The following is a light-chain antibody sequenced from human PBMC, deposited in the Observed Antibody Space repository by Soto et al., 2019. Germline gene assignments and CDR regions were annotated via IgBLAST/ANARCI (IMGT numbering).Light chain of an antibody. CDR1: SSDVGSYNL. CDR3: CSYAGSIPYV. CDR2: EGS. V-gene: IGLV2-23*01. J-gene: IGLJ1*01. Sequence: QSALTQPASVSGSPGQSITISCTGTSSDVGSYNLVSWYQQHPGKAPKLMIYEGSKRPSGVSNRFSGSKSGNTASLTISGRQAEDEADYYCCSYAGSIPYVFGTGTKLTVL.